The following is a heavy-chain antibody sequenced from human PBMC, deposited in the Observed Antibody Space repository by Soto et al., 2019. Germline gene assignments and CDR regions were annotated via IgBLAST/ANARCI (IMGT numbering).Heavy chain of an antibody. D-gene: IGHD3-22*01. V-gene: IGHV3-15*07. J-gene: IGHJ4*01. CDR2: IKSKALGGTT. CDR1: GFVFSNAW. Sequence: EVQLVDSGGDLVKPGGSLRLSCAGSGFVFSNAWINWVRQAPGKGLEWVGRIKSKALGGTTDFAAPVRGRFAITRDDSRTMANMQMNSLNTEDTAVYDCPTDAYSTMIEVRFDYWGHGTPVTVSS. CDR3: PTDAYSTMIEVRFDY.